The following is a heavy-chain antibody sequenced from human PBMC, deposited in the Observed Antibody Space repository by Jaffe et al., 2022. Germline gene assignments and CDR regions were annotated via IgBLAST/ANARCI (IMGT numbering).Heavy chain of an antibody. D-gene: IGHD4-17*01. CDR2: IRYDGSNK. J-gene: IGHJ6*03. CDR3: VFPSKQHDYGDYADYYYMDV. V-gene: IGHV3-30*02. CDR1: GFTFSSYG. Sequence: QVQLVESGGGVVQPGGSLRLSCAASGFTFSSYGMHWVRQAPGKGLEWVAFIRYDGSNKYYADSVKGRFTISRDNSKNTLYLQMNSLRAEDTAVYYCVFPSKQHDYGDYADYYYMDVWGKGTTVTVSS.